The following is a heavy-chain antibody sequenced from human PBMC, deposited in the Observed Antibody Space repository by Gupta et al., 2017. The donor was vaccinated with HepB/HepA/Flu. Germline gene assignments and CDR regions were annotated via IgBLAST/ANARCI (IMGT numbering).Heavy chain of an antibody. J-gene: IGHJ6*02. D-gene: IGHD6-19*01. V-gene: IGHV4-59*08. CDR3: ASPIFTAKVASGAADV. CDR2: IYYSGST. CDR1: GGSISSYY. Sequence: QVQLQESGPGLVKPSETLSLTCTVSGGSISSYYWSWIRQPPGKGLEWIGYIYYSGSTNYNPSLKSRVTISVDTSKNQFSLKLSSVTAADTAVYYCASPIFTAKVASGAADVWGQGTTVTVSS.